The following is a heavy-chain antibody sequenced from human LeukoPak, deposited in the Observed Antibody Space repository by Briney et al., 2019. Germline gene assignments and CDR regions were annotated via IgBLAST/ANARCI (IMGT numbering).Heavy chain of an antibody. Sequence: PSETLSLTCAVYGGSFSGYYWSWIRQPPGKGLEWIGEINHSGSTNYNPSLKSRVTISVDTSKNQFSLKLSSVTAADTAVYYCASLGNGWESFDYWGQGTLVTVSS. CDR1: GGSFSGYY. J-gene: IGHJ4*02. CDR2: INHSGST. D-gene: IGHD6-19*01. CDR3: ASLGNGWESFDY. V-gene: IGHV4-34*01.